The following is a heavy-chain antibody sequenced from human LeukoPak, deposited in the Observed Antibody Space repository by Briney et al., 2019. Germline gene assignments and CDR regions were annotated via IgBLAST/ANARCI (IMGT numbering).Heavy chain of an antibody. CDR1: GFTFRSYG. J-gene: IGHJ4*02. CDR3: AKDWVAEGFDY. CDR2: IWYDGSNK. V-gene: IGHV3-33*06. D-gene: IGHD2-15*01. Sequence: PGGSLRLSCAASGFTFRSYGMHWVRQAPGKGLQWVAVIWYDGSNKYYADSVKGRFTISRDNSKNTLYLQMNSLRAEDTAVYYCAKDWVAEGFDYWGQGTLVTVSS.